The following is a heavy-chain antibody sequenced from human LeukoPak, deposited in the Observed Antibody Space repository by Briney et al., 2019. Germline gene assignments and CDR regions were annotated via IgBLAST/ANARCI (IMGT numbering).Heavy chain of an antibody. J-gene: IGHJ3*02. CDR3: AREVGTPQAFDI. D-gene: IGHD1-26*01. V-gene: IGHV3-7*01. CDR1: GFTFSNYW. Sequence: GGSLRLSCAASGFTFSNYWMNWVRQAPGKGLEWVANIKQDGSEKCYVDSVKGRFTISRDNTKNSLYLQMSSLGAEDTAVYYCAREVGTPQAFDIWGQGTMVTVSS. CDR2: IKQDGSEK.